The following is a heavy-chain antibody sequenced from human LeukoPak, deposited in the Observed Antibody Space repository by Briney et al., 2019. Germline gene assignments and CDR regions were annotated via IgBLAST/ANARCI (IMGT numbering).Heavy chain of an antibody. D-gene: IGHD3-22*01. V-gene: IGHV4-61*08. J-gene: IGHJ4*02. CDR1: GGSISSGDYY. CDR2: IYYSGSI. Sequence: SETLSLTCTVSGGSISSGDYYWSWIRQPPGKGLEWIGDIYYSGSIKYNPSLKSRVTMSVDTSKNQFSLKLSSVTAADTAIYYCARENPSGYYNRPIDYWGQGTLVTVSS. CDR3: ARENPSGYYNRPIDY.